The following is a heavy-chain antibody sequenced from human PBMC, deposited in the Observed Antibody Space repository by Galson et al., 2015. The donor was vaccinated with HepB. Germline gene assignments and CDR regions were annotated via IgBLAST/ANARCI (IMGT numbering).Heavy chain of an antibody. CDR2: IVYDGSNT. D-gene: IGHD5-24*01. Sequence: SLRLSCAASGFTFSNYAMHWVRQAPGKGLEWVAFIVYDGSNTYYADSVTGRFSISRDNAKNSLYLQMNSLRAEDTAVYYCARDPDRDGYNWGYYYYYGMDVWGQGTTVTVSS. CDR1: GFTFSNYA. J-gene: IGHJ6*02. CDR3: ARDPDRDGYNWGYYYYYGMDV. V-gene: IGHV3-30*04.